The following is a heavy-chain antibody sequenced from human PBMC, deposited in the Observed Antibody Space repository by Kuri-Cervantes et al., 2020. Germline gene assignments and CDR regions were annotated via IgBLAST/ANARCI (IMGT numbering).Heavy chain of an antibody. CDR3: ARAAIVGATKGYFDY. D-gene: IGHD1-26*01. CDR2: ISTSGGGT. V-gene: IGHV3-23*01. CDR1: GFTFSSYA. Sequence: GESLKISCAASGFTFSSYAMSWVRQAPGEGLEWVSAISTSGGGTYCADSVKGRFTISRDNAKNSLYLQMNSLRAEDTAVYYCARAAIVGATKGYFDYWGQGTLVTVSS. J-gene: IGHJ4*02.